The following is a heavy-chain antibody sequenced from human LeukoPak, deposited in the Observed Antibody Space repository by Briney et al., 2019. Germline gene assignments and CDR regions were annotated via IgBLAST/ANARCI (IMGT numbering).Heavy chain of an antibody. J-gene: IGHJ4*02. CDR1: GGTFSSYA. V-gene: IGHV1-18*01. CDR2: ISAYNGNT. D-gene: IGHD7-27*01. CDR3: ARDPNWGANSDFDY. Sequence: ASVKVSCKASGGTFSSYAISWVRQAPGQGLEWMGWISAYNGNTNYAQKLQGRVTMTTDTSTSTAYMELRSLRSDDTAVYYCARDPNWGANSDFDYWGQGTLVTVSS.